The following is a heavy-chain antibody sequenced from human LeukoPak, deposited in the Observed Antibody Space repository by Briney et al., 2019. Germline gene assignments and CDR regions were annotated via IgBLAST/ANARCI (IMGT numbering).Heavy chain of an antibody. V-gene: IGHV1-69*04. CDR3: ARDEGGRPYYGQKWFDP. Sequence: GASVKVSCKASGGTFSSYTISWVRQAPGQGLEWMGRIIPILGIANYAQKFQGRVTITADKSTSTAYMELSSLRSEDTAVYYCARDEGGRPYYGQKWFDPWGQGTLVTVSS. J-gene: IGHJ5*02. CDR1: GGTFSSYT. CDR2: IIPILGIA. D-gene: IGHD3-10*01.